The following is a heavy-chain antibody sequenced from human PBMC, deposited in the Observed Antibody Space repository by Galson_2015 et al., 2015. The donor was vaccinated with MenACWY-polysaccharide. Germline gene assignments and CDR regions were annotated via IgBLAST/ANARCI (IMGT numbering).Heavy chain of an antibody. V-gene: IGHV3-23*01. CDR3: AKKGRLTTNCEANWFHP. CDR1: GFTFSNYA. Sequence: SLRLSCAASGFTFSNYAMTWVRQTPTKGLEWVSTIIGSALETYYADSVKGRFTISRDNSKNTLYLQMNNLKAEDTAVYYCAKKGRLTTNCEANWFHPWGQGTPVTVSS. D-gene: IGHD2-21*01. CDR2: IIGSALET. J-gene: IGHJ5*02.